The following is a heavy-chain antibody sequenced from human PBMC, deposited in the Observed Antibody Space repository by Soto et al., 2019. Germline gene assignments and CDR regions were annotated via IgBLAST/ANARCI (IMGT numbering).Heavy chain of an antibody. J-gene: IGHJ6*02. CDR2: ISGSGSST. V-gene: IGHV3-23*01. CDR3: AKDRNYYRSLSDV. CDR1: GFTFSSFA. Sequence: GGSLRLSCAASGFTFSSFAMSWVRQAPGKGLEWVSAISGSGSSTYYAVSVKGRFTISRDSSKNTLYLQMNSLRAEDTAVYYCAKDRNYYRSLSDVWGQGTTVTVSS. D-gene: IGHD3-22*01.